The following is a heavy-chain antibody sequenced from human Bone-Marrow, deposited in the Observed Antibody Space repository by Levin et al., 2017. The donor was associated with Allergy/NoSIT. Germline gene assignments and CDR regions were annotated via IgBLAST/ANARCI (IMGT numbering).Heavy chain of an antibody. Sequence: SQTLSLTCAISGDSVSSDSAAWDWIRQSPSRGLEWLGRTYYRSKWYNDYAESVKSRITINSDTSKNQFSLQLNSVTPEDTAVYYCTREVRFAVLFHYYGMDVWGQGTTVTVSS. CDR1: GDSVSSDSAA. V-gene: IGHV6-1*01. CDR3: TREVRFAVLFHYYGMDV. CDR2: TYYRSKWYN. J-gene: IGHJ6*02. D-gene: IGHD4/OR15-4a*01.